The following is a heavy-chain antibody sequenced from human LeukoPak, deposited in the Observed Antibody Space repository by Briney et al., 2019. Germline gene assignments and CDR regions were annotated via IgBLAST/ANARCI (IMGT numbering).Heavy chain of an antibody. CDR1: GGSISSSSYY. CDR3: ARRSITIFGVNP. CDR2: IYYSGST. J-gene: IGHJ5*02. D-gene: IGHD3-3*01. V-gene: IGHV4-39*01. Sequence: PSETLSLTCTVSGGSISSSSYYWGWIRQPPGKGLEWIGSIYYSGSTYYNPSLKSRATISVDTSKNQFSLKLSSVTAADTAVYYCARRSITIFGVNPWGQGTLVTVSS.